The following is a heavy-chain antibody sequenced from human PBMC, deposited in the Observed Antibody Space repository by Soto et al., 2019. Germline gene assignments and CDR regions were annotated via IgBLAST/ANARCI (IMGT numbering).Heavy chain of an antibody. CDR3: ARDQTSYGSGSPLTPGFDY. Sequence: ASVKVSCKASGGTFSSYTISWVRQAPGQGLEWMGRIIPILGIANYAQKFQGRVTITADKSTSTAYMELSSLRSEDTAVYYCARDQTSYGSGSPLTPGFDYWGQGTLVTVSS. J-gene: IGHJ4*02. CDR2: IIPILGIA. V-gene: IGHV1-69*04. D-gene: IGHD3-10*01. CDR1: GGTFSSYT.